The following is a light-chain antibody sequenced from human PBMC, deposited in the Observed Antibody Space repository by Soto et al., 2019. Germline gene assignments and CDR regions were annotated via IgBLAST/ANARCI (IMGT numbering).Light chain of an antibody. V-gene: IGKV3-20*01. Sequence: DIVLTQSPGTLSLSPGERATLSCRASQTISSTYLAWYQKKPGQAPRLLIYGASSRATGIPDRFTGSGSGTDYTLTISRLEPEDFAVFYCQHYGSSFTFGQGTKVDIK. CDR2: GAS. CDR3: QHYGSSFT. CDR1: QTISSTY. J-gene: IGKJ1*01.